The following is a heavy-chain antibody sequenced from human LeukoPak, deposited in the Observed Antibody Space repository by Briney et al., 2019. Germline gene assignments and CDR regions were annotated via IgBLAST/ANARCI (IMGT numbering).Heavy chain of an antibody. J-gene: IGHJ4*02. CDR3: AKEVAAAGYFDY. CDR2: INHSGST. V-gene: IGHV4-34*01. Sequence: SETLSLTCAVYGGSFSGYYWSWIRQPPGKGLEWIGEINHSGSTNYNPSLKSRVTISVDTSKNQFSLKLSSVTAADTAVYYCAKEVAAAGYFDYWGQGTLVTVSS. D-gene: IGHD6-13*01. CDR1: GGSFSGYY.